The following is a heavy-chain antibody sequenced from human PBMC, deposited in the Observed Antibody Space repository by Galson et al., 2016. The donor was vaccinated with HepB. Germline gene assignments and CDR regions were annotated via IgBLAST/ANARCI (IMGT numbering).Heavy chain of an antibody. D-gene: IGHD6-13*01. CDR3: ARHSGYSSSWYFFEALDY. V-gene: IGHV4-39*01. Sequence: WVRLAPGKGLEWIGSIYYSGSTYYNPSLKSRVTISVDTSKNQFSLKLSPVTAADTAVYYCARHSGYSSSWYFFEALDYWGQGTLVTVSS. CDR2: IYYSGST. J-gene: IGHJ4*02.